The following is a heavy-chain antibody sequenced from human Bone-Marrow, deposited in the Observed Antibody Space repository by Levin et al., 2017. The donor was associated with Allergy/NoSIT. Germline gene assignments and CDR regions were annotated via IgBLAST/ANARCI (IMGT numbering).Heavy chain of an antibody. CDR3: VREALGNGFYPFDP. V-gene: IGHV3-30*04. CDR1: GFTFTTYA. CDR2: ISSDGREQ. D-gene: IGHD6-19*01. Sequence: PGESLKISCAASGFTFTTYAIHWVRQAPGEGLEWVALISSDGREQYYADSVKGRFTISRDNSKNTLYLQMSSLRTDDTAMYYCVREALGNGFYPFDPWGQGTLVTVSS. J-gene: IGHJ5*02.